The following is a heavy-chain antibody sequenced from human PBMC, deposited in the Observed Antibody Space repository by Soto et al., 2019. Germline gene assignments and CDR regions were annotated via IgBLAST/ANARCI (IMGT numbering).Heavy chain of an antibody. CDR3: ARGDSGSYYGDAFDI. Sequence: PSETLSLTCAVYGGSFSGYYWSWIRQPPGKGLEWIGEINHSGSTNYNPSLKSRVTISVDTSKNQFSLKLRSVTAADTAVYYCARGDSGSYYGDAFDIWGQGTMVTVSS. CDR1: GGSFSGYY. V-gene: IGHV4-34*01. D-gene: IGHD1-26*01. J-gene: IGHJ3*02. CDR2: INHSGST.